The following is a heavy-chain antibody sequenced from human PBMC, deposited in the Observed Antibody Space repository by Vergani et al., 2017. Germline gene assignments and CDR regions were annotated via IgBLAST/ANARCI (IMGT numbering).Heavy chain of an antibody. Sequence: QVQLQQWGAGLLKPSETLSLTCAVYGGSFSGYYWSWIRQPPGKGLEWIGESNHSGSTNYNPSLKSRVTLSVDTSKNQFSLKLSSVTAADTAVYYGARGRKGVVPAAIRSSRLYFDYWGQGTLVTVSS. V-gene: IGHV4-34*01. CDR3: ARGRKGVVPAAIRSSRLYFDY. CDR1: GGSFSGYY. D-gene: IGHD2-2*02. CDR2: SNHSGST. J-gene: IGHJ4*02.